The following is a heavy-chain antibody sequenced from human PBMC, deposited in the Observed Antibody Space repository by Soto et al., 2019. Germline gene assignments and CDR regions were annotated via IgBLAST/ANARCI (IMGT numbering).Heavy chain of an antibody. Sequence: QLQLQESGPGLVKPSEPLSLTCTVSGDSISSSFYYWGLVRQPPGKGLEWIGTIHYTGSTFYHPFLKSRLTLSVDTSKNQFSLMLTAGTASDTAVYYWTGAQFASVWSWGQGTLVTVSS. D-gene: IGHD3-16*01. CDR2: IHYTGST. V-gene: IGHV4-39*02. CDR3: TGAQFASVWS. J-gene: IGHJ5*02. CDR1: GDSISSSFYY.